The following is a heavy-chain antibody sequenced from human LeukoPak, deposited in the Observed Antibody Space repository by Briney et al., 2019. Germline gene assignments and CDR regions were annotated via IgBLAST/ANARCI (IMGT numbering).Heavy chain of an antibody. Sequence: SETLSLTCTVSGGSISSGGNYWSWIRLHPEEGLEWIGCIFNTGSTYYKPSLKSRATISVDTSKNQFSLKLSSVTAADTAVYYCARDSGAAAGTFVDWGQGTLVSVSS. D-gene: IGHD6-13*01. CDR1: GGSISSGGNY. J-gene: IGHJ4*02. V-gene: IGHV4-31*03. CDR2: IFNTGST. CDR3: ARDSGAAAGTFVD.